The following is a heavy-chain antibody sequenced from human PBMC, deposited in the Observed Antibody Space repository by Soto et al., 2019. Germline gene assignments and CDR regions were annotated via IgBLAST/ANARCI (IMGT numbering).Heavy chain of an antibody. CDR3: AKDPVHGGPDGDV. CDR2: ISGSGGRT. CDR1: GFTFSSYA. V-gene: IGHV3-23*01. J-gene: IGHJ6*02. Sequence: EVQLLESGGGLVQPGGSLRLSCAASGFTFSSYAMSWVRQAPGKGLEWVSAISGSGGRTYYADSVKGRFTISRHNSKNTQYLQKNSLRAEDTAVYYCAKDPVHGGPDGDVWGQGTTVTVSS. D-gene: IGHD4-17*01.